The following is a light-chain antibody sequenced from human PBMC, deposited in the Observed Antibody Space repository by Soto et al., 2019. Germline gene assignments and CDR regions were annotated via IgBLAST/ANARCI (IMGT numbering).Light chain of an antibody. CDR2: ADS. CDR1: SSNIGSNT. J-gene: IGLJ1*01. CDR3: GAWDESLNGYV. V-gene: IGLV1-44*01. Sequence: QSVLTQPPSASGTPGQRVTISCSGSSSNIGSNTVNWYQHLPGTAPKLLIYADSRRPSGVPDRFSGSKSGTSASLAINGLQSGDEADYYCGAWDESLNGYVFGTGTKLTVL.